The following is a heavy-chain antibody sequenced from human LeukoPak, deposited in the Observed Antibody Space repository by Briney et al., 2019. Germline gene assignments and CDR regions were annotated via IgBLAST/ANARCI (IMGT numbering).Heavy chain of an antibody. D-gene: IGHD5-18*01. Sequence: PGGSLRLSCTASTFNLSRFAMTWVRQAPGKGLEWVSALSGSGRDTYYADSVKGRFTISRDSSKSTLYLRMTRLRVEDTAVYYCAKVRPGYSHYFYFMDVWAEGTTVAVSS. J-gene: IGHJ6*03. V-gene: IGHV3-23*01. CDR1: TFNLSRFA. CDR2: LSGSGRDT. CDR3: AKVRPGYSHYFYFMDV.